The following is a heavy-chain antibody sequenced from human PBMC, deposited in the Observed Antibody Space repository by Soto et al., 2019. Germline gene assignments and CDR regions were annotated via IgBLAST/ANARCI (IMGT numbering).Heavy chain of an antibody. CDR1: GGSFRTYA. J-gene: IGHJ2*01. CDR2: IIPMLAAP. Sequence: QGQLVQSGAEVQKPGSSVKVSCKASGGSFRTYAINWVRQAPGQGLEWMGGIIPMLAAPTYAQKFQGRLTSTADESTTTVYMELSSLTSEDTAVYYCARVGPPSPSVIWFFDLWGRGTLVTVSS. V-gene: IGHV1-69*01. D-gene: IGHD2-21*01. CDR3: ARVGPPSPSVIWFFDL.